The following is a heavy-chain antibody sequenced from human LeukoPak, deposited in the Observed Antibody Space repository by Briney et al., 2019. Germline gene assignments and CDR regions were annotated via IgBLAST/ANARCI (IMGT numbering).Heavy chain of an antibody. D-gene: IGHD3-16*01. CDR1: GFSFSTYD. J-gene: IGHJ6*03. CDR3: ARDMLLGRPDYMDV. CDR2: ISTDGRTK. V-gene: IGHV3-30*04. Sequence: GGSLRLSCLASGFSFSTYDIHWVRQAPGKGLEWVAVISTDGRTKFYTDSVKGRFTISRDNSMDTLYLQMNSLRPEDTAVDYCARDMLLGRPDYMDVWGKGTTATVSS.